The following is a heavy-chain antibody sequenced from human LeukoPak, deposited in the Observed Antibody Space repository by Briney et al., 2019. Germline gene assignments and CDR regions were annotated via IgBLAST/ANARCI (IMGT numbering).Heavy chain of an antibody. D-gene: IGHD3-22*01. CDR1: GYTFNNYW. V-gene: IGHV5-51*01. CDR2: IHPGDSDT. J-gene: IGHJ4*02. Sequence: GESLKISCQASGYTFNNYWIAWVRQMPGKGLEWMGIIHPGDSDTKYSPPFQGQVTISADKSISTAYLQWSSLKASDTAMYYCARTRGFYDSSGYYPDYWGQGTLVTVSS. CDR3: ARTRGFYDSSGYYPDY.